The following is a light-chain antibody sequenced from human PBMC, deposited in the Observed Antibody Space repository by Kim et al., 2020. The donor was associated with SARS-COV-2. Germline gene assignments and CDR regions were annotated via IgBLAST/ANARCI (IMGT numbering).Light chain of an antibody. CDR3: QQRSNWPPIT. J-gene: IGKJ5*01. CDR2: DAS. V-gene: IGKV3-11*01. Sequence: SPGERATLSIRASQSVSSNLAWYQQKPGQAPRLLIYDASNRATGIPARFSGSGSGTDFTLTISSLEPEDFAVYYCQQRSNWPPITFGQGTRLEIK. CDR1: QSVSSN.